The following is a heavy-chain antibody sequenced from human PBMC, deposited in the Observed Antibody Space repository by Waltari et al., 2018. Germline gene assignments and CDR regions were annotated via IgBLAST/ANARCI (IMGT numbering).Heavy chain of an antibody. D-gene: IGHD3-22*01. CDR1: GFTFSSYA. J-gene: IGHJ4*02. V-gene: IGHV3-23*01. CDR3: AKDRITMIVSSPDY. Sequence: EVQLLESGGGLVQPGGSLRLSCAASGFTFSSYAMSWVRQAPGEGLEGVAGIRGSGGSTYYADSVKGRFTISRDNSKNTLYLQMNSLRAEDTAVYYCAKDRITMIVSSPDYWGQGTLVTVSS. CDR2: IRGSGGST.